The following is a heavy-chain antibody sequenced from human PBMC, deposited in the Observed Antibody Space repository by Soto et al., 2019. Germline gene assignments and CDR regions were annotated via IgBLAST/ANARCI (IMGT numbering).Heavy chain of an antibody. CDR3: ARVSGATTKKSYGSGPYFDY. V-gene: IGHV4-34*01. D-gene: IGHD3-10*01. CDR1: GGSFSGYY. CDR2: INHSGST. Sequence: PSETLSLTCAVYGGSFSGYYWSWIRQPPGKGLEWIGEINHSGSTNYNPSLKSRVTISVDTSKNQFSLKLSSVTAADTAVYYCARVSGATTKKSYGSGPYFDYWGQGTLVTVSS. J-gene: IGHJ4*02.